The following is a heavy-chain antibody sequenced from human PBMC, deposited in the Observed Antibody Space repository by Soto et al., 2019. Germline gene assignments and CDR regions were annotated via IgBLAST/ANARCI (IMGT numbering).Heavy chain of an antibody. CDR3: ARDLVVTAAMYGYYYYYGMDV. D-gene: IGHD2-2*01. V-gene: IGHV4-59*01. Sequence: SETLSLTCTVSGDSISNYYWSWIRQPPGKGLEWIGYISDSGSTNYNPSLKSRVTISVDTSKNLFSLKLNSVTAEDTAVYYCARDLVVTAAMYGYYYYYGMDVWGQGTTVTVS. CDR2: ISDSGST. CDR1: GDSISNYY. J-gene: IGHJ6*02.